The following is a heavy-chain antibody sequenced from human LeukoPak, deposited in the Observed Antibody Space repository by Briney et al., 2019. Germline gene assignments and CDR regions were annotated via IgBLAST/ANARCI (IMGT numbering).Heavy chain of an antibody. Sequence: GGSLRLSCAASGFPFDDYGMSWVRQAPGKGLEWVSGINWNGGSTGYADSVKGRFTISRDNSKNTLYLQMNSLRAEDTAVYYCAKSCGSYFEPSDYWGQGTLVTVSS. CDR2: INWNGGST. V-gene: IGHV3-20*04. CDR1: GFPFDDYG. CDR3: AKSCGSYFEPSDY. D-gene: IGHD1-26*01. J-gene: IGHJ4*02.